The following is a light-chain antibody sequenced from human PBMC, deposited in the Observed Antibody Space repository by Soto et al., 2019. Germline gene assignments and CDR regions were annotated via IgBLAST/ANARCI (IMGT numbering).Light chain of an antibody. V-gene: IGKV1-5*01. Sequence: DIQMTQSPSTLSASVGDRVTITCRASQSISDSLAWYQQKPGKAPNLRIYDASSLEIGVPSRFSGSKSGTEFTLTISSLQPDDFATYYCQQYNTSPWTFGQGTKVEIK. CDR1: QSISDS. CDR2: DAS. CDR3: QQYNTSPWT. J-gene: IGKJ1*01.